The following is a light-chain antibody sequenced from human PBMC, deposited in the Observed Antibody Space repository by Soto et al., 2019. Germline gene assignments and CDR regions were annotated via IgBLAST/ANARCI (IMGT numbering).Light chain of an antibody. J-gene: IGKJ2*01. CDR2: GAS. CDR3: QQYGSSPYT. V-gene: IGKV3-20*01. CDR1: QTVSSTY. Sequence: EIVLTQSPGTLSLSPGERATLSCRASQTVSSTYLAWFQQKPGQAPRLLIYGASSRATGIPDRFSGSGSGTDSTNTISRLEPEDFAVYYCQQYGSSPYTFGQGTKLEIK.